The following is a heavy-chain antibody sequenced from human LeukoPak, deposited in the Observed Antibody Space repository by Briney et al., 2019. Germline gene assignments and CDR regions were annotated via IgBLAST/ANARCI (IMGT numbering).Heavy chain of an antibody. CDR1: GGSFSGYY. V-gene: IGHV4-34*01. D-gene: IGHD1-26*01. CDR2: INHSGST. Sequence: SDTLSLTCALYGGSFSGYYWSWLRQPPGKGLEWIGEINHSGSTNYNPSLKSRVTISGDTSKHHFSLELRSVTAADTAVYYCAISGNYFSRDAFDIWGQGTMVTVSS. CDR3: AISGNYFSRDAFDI. J-gene: IGHJ3*02.